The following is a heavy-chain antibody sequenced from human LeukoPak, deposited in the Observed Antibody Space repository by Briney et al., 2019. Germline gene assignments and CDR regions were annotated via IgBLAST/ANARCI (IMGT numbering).Heavy chain of an antibody. V-gene: IGHV3-7*01. D-gene: IGHD3-16*02. CDR2: IKQDGSEK. J-gene: IGHJ4*02. Sequence: GGSLRLSCAASGFTFSSYWMSWVRQAPGKGLEWVANIKQDGSEKYYVDSVKGRFTISRDNAKNSLYLQMNSLRAEDTAVYYCAREGGYDYVWGSYRYTSAFDYWGQGTLVTVSS. CDR1: GFTFSSYW. CDR3: AREGGYDYVWGSYRYTSAFDY.